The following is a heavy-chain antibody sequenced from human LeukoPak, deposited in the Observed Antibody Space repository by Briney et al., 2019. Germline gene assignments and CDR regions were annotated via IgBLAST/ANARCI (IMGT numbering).Heavy chain of an antibody. V-gene: IGHV4-39*01. CDR2: IYYSGST. J-gene: IGHJ5*02. D-gene: IGHD3-9*01. Sequence: SETLSLTCTVSGGSISSSSYYWGWIRQPPGQGLEWIGSIYYSGSTYYNPSLKSRVTISVDTSKNQFSLKLSSVTAADTAVYYCASAYDILTGYPNWFDPWGQGTLVTVSS. CDR1: GGSISSSSYY. CDR3: ASAYDILTGYPNWFDP.